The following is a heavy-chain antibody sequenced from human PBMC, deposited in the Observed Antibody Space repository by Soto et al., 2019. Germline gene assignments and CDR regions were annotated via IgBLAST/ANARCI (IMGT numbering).Heavy chain of an antibody. Sequence: RGESLKISCNVSGYTFTSSWIGWVRQMPGKGLEWMGIIYPGDSDTTYSPSFQGQVTISADKSTNTAYLQWSSLKPSDTAIYYCARHQPLDVRRYDPFDFWGQGTLVTV. V-gene: IGHV5-51*01. D-gene: IGHD3-10*02. CDR3: ARHQPLDVRRYDPFDF. CDR2: IYPGDSDT. J-gene: IGHJ3*01. CDR1: GYTFTSSW.